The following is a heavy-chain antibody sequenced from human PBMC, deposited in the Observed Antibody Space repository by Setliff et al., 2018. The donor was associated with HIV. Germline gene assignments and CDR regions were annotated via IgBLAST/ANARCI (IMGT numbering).Heavy chain of an antibody. D-gene: IGHD2-2*01. Sequence: GGSLRLSCAASGFIFRNYWMHWVRQAPGKGLEWLTYIRYDASNKFYADSVKGRFTISRDNSKNTLFLQLNSLRVDDTAVYYCAKSCDVPSKPGPYYYSMDVWGKGTTVTVSS. CDR3: AKSCDVPSKPGPYYYSMDV. J-gene: IGHJ6*03. V-gene: IGHV3-30*02. CDR1: GFIFRNYW. CDR2: IRYDASNK.